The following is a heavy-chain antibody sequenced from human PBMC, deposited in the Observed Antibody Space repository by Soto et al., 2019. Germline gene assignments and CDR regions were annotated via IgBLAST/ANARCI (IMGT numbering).Heavy chain of an antibody. Sequence: QVHLQESGPGLVKPSETPSLTCTVSGGSISSSSYYWAWVRQPPGKGLEWIGSIYYSGSTYYNPSLKSRVTISVDTSKNQFSLKLSSVTAADTAVYYCARGGGVRGVIRYYYGMDVWGQGTTVTVSS. CDR3: ARGGGVRGVIRYYYGMDV. CDR1: GGSISSSSYY. J-gene: IGHJ6*02. V-gene: IGHV4-39*07. CDR2: IYYSGST. D-gene: IGHD3-10*01.